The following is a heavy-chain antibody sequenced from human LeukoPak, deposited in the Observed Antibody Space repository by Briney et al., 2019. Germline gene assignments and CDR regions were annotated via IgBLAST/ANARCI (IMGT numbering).Heavy chain of an antibody. V-gene: IGHV1-2*02. D-gene: IGHD5-12*01. CDR2: INPEKRDT. Sequence: GASVKVSCKASGYTFTGYAIHWVRQAPGQGHEWMGWINPEKRDTGYAHKFQGRVTMTSDTSISTAYMELSSLRSDDTAVYYCAKKVRGPSHPLDFWGQGTLVTVSS. CDR1: GYTFTGYA. J-gene: IGHJ4*02. CDR3: AKKVRGPSHPLDF.